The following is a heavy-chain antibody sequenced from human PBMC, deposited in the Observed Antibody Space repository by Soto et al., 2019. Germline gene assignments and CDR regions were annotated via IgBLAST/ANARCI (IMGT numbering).Heavy chain of an antibody. Sequence: QITLKESGPTLVKPTQTLTLTCTFSGLSLSTSGVGVGWIRQPPGKALEWLALIYWDDDKRYSPSLKSRLTITKDTYKNQVVLTMTNMDPVDTATYDCAYSRYTGSGVDYWGQGTLVTVSS. J-gene: IGHJ4*02. CDR1: GLSLSTSGVG. D-gene: IGHD3-10*01. V-gene: IGHV2-5*02. CDR2: IYWDDDK. CDR3: AYSRYTGSGVDY.